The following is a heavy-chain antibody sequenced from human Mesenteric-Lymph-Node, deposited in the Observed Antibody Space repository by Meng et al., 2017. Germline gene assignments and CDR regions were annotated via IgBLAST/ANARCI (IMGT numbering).Heavy chain of an antibody. V-gene: IGHV4-34*01. CDR2: INHSGST. J-gene: IGHJ4*01. CDR3: ARGGGNSWYIDY. CDR1: GGSFSGYY. D-gene: IGHD6-13*01. Sequence: QVQPQQWGAGLLKPSETLSLTCVVHGGSFSGYYWSWIRQPPGKGLEWIGEINHSGSTNYNPSLKSRVTISVDTSKNQFSLKLSSVTAADTAVYYCARGGGNSWYIDYWVHGTLVTVSS.